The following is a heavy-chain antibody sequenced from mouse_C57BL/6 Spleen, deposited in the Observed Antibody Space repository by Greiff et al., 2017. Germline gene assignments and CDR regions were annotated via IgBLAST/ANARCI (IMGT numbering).Heavy chain of an antibody. CDR3: ARLGDGYDGGFAY. CDR1: GYTFTSYW. Sequence: QVQLQQPGAELVKPGASVKLSCKASGYTFTSYWMHWVKQRPGQGLEWIGMIHPNSGSTNYNEKFKSKATLTVDKSSSTAYMQLSSLTSEDSAVYYCARLGDGYDGGFAYWGQGTLVTVSA. D-gene: IGHD2-2*01. V-gene: IGHV1-64*01. J-gene: IGHJ3*01. CDR2: IHPNSGST.